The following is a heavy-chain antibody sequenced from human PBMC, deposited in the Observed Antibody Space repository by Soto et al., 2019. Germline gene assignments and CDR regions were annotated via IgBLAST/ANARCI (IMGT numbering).Heavy chain of an antibody. CDR1: GFTFSNFA. CDR3: AKTAEAVAGTVFGF. V-gene: IGHV3-23*01. Sequence: PGGSLRLSCAASGFTFSNFAMSWVRQAPGKGLEWVSAIGGGGGSTYYADSVKGRFTISRDNSKNTLYLQMNGLRAEDTALYYCAKTAEAVAGTVFGFWGQGTLVTGSS. J-gene: IGHJ4*02. CDR2: IGGGGGST. D-gene: IGHD6-19*01.